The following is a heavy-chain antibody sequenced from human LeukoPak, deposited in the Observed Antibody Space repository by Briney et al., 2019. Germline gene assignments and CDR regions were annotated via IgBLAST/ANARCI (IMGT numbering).Heavy chain of an antibody. J-gene: IGHJ4*02. CDR2: IRGSGGST. D-gene: IGHD6-19*01. CDR1: GFTFSSYA. V-gene: IGHV3-23*01. Sequence: GGSLRLSCAASGFTFSSYAMSWVRQAPGKGLEWVSAIRGSGGSTYYADSVRGRFTISRDNSKNTLYLQMNSLRAEDTAVYYCAKAPYGSGPFDYWGQGTLVTVSS. CDR3: AKAPYGSGPFDY.